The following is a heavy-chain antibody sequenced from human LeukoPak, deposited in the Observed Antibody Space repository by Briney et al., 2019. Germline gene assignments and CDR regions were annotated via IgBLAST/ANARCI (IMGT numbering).Heavy chain of an antibody. J-gene: IGHJ5*02. V-gene: IGHV4-59*01. CDR1: GGSISSYY. D-gene: IGHD6-13*01. Sequence: PSETLSLTCTVSGGSISSYYWSWIRQPPGKGLEWIGYIYYSGSTNYNPSLKSRVTISVDTSKNQFSLKLSSVTAADTAVYYCARQEQQLIYNWFDPWGQGTLVTVSS. CDR2: IYYSGST. CDR3: ARQEQQLIYNWFDP.